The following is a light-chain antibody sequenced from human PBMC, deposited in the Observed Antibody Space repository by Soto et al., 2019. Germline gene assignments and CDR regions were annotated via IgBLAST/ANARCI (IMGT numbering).Light chain of an antibody. CDR2: DNN. CDR3: GTWDSSLSAYV. Sequence: QSVLTQPPSVSAAPGQQVTISCSGSSSNIGNNYVSWYQQLPGTAPKLLIYDNNKRPSGIPDRFSGSKSGTSATLGITGLQTGDEADYYCGTWDSSLSAYVFGTGTKLTVL. CDR1: SSNIGNNY. J-gene: IGLJ1*01. V-gene: IGLV1-51*01.